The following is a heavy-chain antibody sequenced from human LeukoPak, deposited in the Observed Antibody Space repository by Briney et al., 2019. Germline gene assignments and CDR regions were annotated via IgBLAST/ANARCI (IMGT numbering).Heavy chain of an antibody. CDR2: IYYSGST. V-gene: IGHV4-31*03. D-gene: IGHD4-11*01. CDR3: ASSTTVTGMRFDH. J-gene: IGHJ5*02. CDR1: GGSISSGGYY. Sequence: PSQTLSLTCTVSGGSISSGGYYWSWIRQHPGKGLEWIGYIYYSGSTYYNPSLKSRVTISVDTSKNQFSLKLSSVTAADTAVYYCASSTTVTGMRFDHWGQGTLVTVSS.